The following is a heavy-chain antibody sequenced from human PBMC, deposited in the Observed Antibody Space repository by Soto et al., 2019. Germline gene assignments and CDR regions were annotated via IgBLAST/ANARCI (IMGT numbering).Heavy chain of an antibody. D-gene: IGHD3-22*01. CDR2: INPSGGST. Sequence: QVQLVQSGAEVKKPGASVKVSCKASGYTFTSYYMHWVRQAPGQGLEWMGIINPSGGSTSYAQKFQGRVTMTRDTSTSTVYMELSSLRSEDTAVYYWARVRPTYYYDSSGYYFGYWGQGTLVTVSS. CDR3: ARVRPTYYYDSSGYYFGY. J-gene: IGHJ4*02. CDR1: GYTFTSYY. V-gene: IGHV1-46*01.